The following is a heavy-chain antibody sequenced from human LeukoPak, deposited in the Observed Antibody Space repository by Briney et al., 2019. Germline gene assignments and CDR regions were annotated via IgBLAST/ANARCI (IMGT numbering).Heavy chain of an antibody. CDR3: VKSAGKDGYRDVFDI. D-gene: IGHD5-24*01. Sequence: GGSLRLSCVPSGIIFSNSALNWVRQAPGKGLEWVSTITKSGDQTHYADSVKGRFTISRDISKNTLYLQMNSLRAEDTAVYHCVKSAGKDGYRDVFDIWGQGTVVTVSS. CDR1: GIIFSNSA. V-gene: IGHV3-23*01. CDR2: ITKSGDQT. J-gene: IGHJ3*02.